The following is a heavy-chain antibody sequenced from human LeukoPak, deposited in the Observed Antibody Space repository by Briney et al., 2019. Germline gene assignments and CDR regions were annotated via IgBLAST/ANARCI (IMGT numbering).Heavy chain of an antibody. D-gene: IGHD2-2*01. V-gene: IGHV4-59*01. CDR3: ARATCSSTSCYSDY. Sequence: SETLSLTCTVSGGSISSYYWSWIRQPPGEGLEWIGYIYYSGSTNYNPSLKSRVTISVDTSKNQFSLKLSSVTAADTAVYYCARATCSSTSCYSDYWGQGTLVTVSS. J-gene: IGHJ4*02. CDR1: GGSISSYY. CDR2: IYYSGST.